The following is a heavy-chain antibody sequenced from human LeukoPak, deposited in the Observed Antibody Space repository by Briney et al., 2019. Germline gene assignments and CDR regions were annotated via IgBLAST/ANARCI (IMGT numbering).Heavy chain of an antibody. CDR1: EGTLTSYA. V-gene: IGHV1-69*04. Sequence: ASVKVSCKAPEGTLTSYALSWVRQAPGQGLEWMGRIIPVLALTNYAHKFQGRLTIVADKVTSTAYMELTDLTSADTAVYFCARGSGSGTYALGRWGQGTLVTVSS. J-gene: IGHJ4*02. CDR3: ARGSGSGTYALGR. CDR2: IIPVLALT. D-gene: IGHD3-10*01.